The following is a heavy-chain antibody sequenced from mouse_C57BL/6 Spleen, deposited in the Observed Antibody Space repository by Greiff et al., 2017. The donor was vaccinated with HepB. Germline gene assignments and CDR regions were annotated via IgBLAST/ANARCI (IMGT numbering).Heavy chain of an antibody. CDR3: ARRDYVNYYAMDY. D-gene: IGHD2-4*01. CDR2: IYPRSGNT. V-gene: IGHV1-81*01. J-gene: IGHJ4*01. Sequence: QVHVKQSGAELARPGASVKLSCKASGYTFTSYGISWVKQRTGQGLEWIGEIYPRSGNTYYNEKFKGKATLTADKSSSTAYMELRSLTSEDSAVYFCARRDYVNYYAMDYWGQGTSVTVSS. CDR1: GYTFTSYG.